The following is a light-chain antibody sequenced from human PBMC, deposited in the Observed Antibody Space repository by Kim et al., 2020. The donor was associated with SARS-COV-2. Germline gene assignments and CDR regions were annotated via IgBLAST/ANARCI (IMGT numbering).Light chain of an antibody. CDR1: SSDVGGYNY. CDR2: EVT. J-gene: IGLJ3*02. Sequence: GQSATISCTGTSSDVGGYNYVSWDQQHPGKAPKLMIYEVTKRPSGVPNRFSGSKSGNTASLTVSGLQAEDEADYYCTSYAGSHNLVFGGGTQLTVL. V-gene: IGLV2-8*01. CDR3: TSYAGSHNLV.